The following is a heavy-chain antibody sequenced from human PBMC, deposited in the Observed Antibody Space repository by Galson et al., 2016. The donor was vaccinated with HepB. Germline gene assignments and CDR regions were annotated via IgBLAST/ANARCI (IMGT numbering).Heavy chain of an antibody. CDR3: ARTGQTWLLFDY. V-gene: IGHV4-31*02. D-gene: IGHD3-22*01. Sequence: LRLSCAASGFIFSVYNMNWARQAPGKGLEWIGYIYYNGNIYYNPSLKNRVTILVDTSKNQFSLKLSSVTAADTAVYYCARTGQTWLLFDYWGQGTLVTVSS. CDR2: IYYNGNI. J-gene: IGHJ4*02. CDR1: GFIFSVYN.